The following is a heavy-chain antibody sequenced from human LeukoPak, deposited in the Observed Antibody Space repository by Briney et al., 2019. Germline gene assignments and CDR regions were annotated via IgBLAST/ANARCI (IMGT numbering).Heavy chain of an antibody. CDR1: GFTFSDYY. CDR2: ISRSGSNI. J-gene: IGHJ4*02. V-gene: IGHV3-11*01. Sequence: GGSLRLSCAASGFTFSDYYMSWIRQAPGKGLEWVSYISRSGSNIYYADSVKGRFTISRDNSKNTLYLQMNSLRAEDTAVYYCASTSWYYGSTLYYWGQGTLVTVSS. D-gene: IGHD3-10*01. CDR3: ASTSWYYGSTLYY.